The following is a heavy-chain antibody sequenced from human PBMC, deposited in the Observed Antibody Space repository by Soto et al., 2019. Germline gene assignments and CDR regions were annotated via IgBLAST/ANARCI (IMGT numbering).Heavy chain of an antibody. Sequence: EVQLVQSGGGLVQPGRSLRLSCAATGFAFDEYVMHWVRQAPGKGLEWVGSIGWNGASIDYADSVKGRFTISRDNAKNSLFLQMNSLTTEDTALYFCAKSRVVPYFDRWGQGILVTVSS. CDR1: GFAFDEYV. D-gene: IGHD2-2*01. CDR3: AKSRVVPYFDR. J-gene: IGHJ4*02. V-gene: IGHV3-9*01. CDR2: IGWNGASI.